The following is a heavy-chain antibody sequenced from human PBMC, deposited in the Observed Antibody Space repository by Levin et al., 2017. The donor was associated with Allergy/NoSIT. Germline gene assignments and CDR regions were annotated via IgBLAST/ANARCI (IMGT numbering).Heavy chain of an antibody. V-gene: IGHV3-9*01. J-gene: IGHJ4*02. Sequence: SLKISCATSGFTFDDYAMHWVRQVPGKGLEWVSGISWNSGDIGYADSVKGRFTISRDNAKRSLYLQMNSLRVEDTALYYCAKDSTGYSYGAFDYWGQGTLVTVSS. D-gene: IGHD5-18*01. CDR3: AKDSTGYSYGAFDY. CDR1: GFTFDDYA. CDR2: ISWNSGDI.